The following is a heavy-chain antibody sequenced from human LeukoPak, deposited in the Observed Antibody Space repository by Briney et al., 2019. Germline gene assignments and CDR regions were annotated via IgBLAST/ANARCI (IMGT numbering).Heavy chain of an antibody. CDR1: GYTFTSYA. J-gene: IGHJ4*02. Sequence: ASVKVSFKASGYTFTSYAMHWVRPAPGQRLEWRGWINAGNGNTKYSQKFQGRVTITRDTSANTAFMELSSLRSEDTAVYYCARESGRYQDIFENWGQGTLVTVSS. CDR2: INAGNGNT. CDR3: ARESGRYQDIFEN. V-gene: IGHV1-3*01. D-gene: IGHD1-26*01.